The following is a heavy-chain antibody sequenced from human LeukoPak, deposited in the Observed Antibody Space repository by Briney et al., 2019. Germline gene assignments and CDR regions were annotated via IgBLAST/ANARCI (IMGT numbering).Heavy chain of an antibody. CDR2: ISGRGGNT. CDR1: GFTFSAYD. V-gene: IGHV3-23*01. CDR3: AKDFLRDGYNDASSFDY. J-gene: IGHJ4*02. D-gene: IGHD5-24*01. Sequence: QPGGSLRLSCAASGFTFSAYDMSWVRQAPGKGLEWVSAISGRGGNTYYADSVKGRFTISRDNSKNTLYVQMTSLRAEDTAIYYCAKDFLRDGYNDASSFDYWGQGTLVTVSS.